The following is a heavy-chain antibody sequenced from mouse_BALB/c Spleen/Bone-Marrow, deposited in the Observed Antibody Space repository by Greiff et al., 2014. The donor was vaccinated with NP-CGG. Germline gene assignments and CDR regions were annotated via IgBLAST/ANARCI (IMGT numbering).Heavy chain of an antibody. CDR1: GYAFTNYL. CDR2: INPGSGGA. J-gene: IGHJ2*01. V-gene: IGHV1-54*01. CDR3: ARFGRYYFDY. Sequence: VQLQQSGAELVRPGTAVNVSCKASGYAFTNYLIEWVKQRPGQGLEWIGVINPGSGGANYNEKFKGKATLTADKSSSTAYMQFSSLTSDDSAVYFCARFGRYYFDYWGQGTTLTVSS.